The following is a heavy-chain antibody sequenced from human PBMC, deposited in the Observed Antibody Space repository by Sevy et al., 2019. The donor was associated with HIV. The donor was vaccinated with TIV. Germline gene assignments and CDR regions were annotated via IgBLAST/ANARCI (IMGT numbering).Heavy chain of an antibody. CDR2: IKQDGSAK. CDR1: GFTFSSYW. J-gene: IGHJ4*02. D-gene: IGHD3-9*01. V-gene: IGHV3-7*01. Sequence: GGSLRLSCAASGFTFSSYWMSWVRQAPGKGLEWVANIKQDGSAKYYVDSVKGRFTISRDNAKNSLYLQMNSLRAEDTAVYYCARDGSDIWTGYYEGNDYWGQGTLVTVSS. CDR3: ARDGSDIWTGYYEGNDY.